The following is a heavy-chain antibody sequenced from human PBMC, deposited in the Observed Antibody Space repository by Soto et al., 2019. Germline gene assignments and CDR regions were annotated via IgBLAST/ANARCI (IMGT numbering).Heavy chain of an antibody. J-gene: IGHJ6*02. CDR3: AREGPIAARQDYYYYGMDV. V-gene: IGHV1-69*13. Sequence: SVKVSCKASGGTFSSYAISWVRQAPGQGLEWMGGIIPIFGTANYAQKFQGRVTITADESTSTAYMELSSLRSEDTAVYYCAREGPIAARQDYYYYGMDVWGQGTTVTVSS. CDR2: IIPIFGTA. CDR1: GGTFSSYA. D-gene: IGHD6-6*01.